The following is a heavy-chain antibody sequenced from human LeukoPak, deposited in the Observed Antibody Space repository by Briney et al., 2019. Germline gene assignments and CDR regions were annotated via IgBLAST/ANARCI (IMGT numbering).Heavy chain of an antibody. CDR3: AREKGYCSSSRCARNAFDI. CDR2: INPNSGGT. Sequence: ASVKVSCKASGYTFTGYYMHWVRQAPGQGLEWMGWINPNSGGTNYAQRFQGRVTMTRDTSISTAYMELSRLRSDDTAVYYCAREKGYCSSSRCARNAFDIWGQGTMVTVSS. D-gene: IGHD2-2*01. V-gene: IGHV1-2*02. J-gene: IGHJ3*02. CDR1: GYTFTGYY.